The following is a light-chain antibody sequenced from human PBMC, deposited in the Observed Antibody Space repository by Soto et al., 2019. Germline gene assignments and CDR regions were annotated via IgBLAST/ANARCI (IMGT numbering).Light chain of an antibody. Sequence: DIQMTPSPSSLSASVGDRVTITCQASQGIGTYLVWYQQKSGKAPTVLIYASSTLQTGVPSRFSGSGSGTDFSLTISSLHPEDVATYYCQQVDSYPRTFGQGTKVDIK. J-gene: IGKJ1*01. CDR2: ASS. V-gene: IGKV1-9*01. CDR3: QQVDSYPRT. CDR1: QGIGTY.